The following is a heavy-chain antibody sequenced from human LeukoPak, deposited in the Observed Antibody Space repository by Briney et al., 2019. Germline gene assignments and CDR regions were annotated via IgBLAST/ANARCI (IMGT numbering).Heavy chain of an antibody. CDR1: GGSISSYY. V-gene: IGHV4-59*12. D-gene: IGHD6-6*01. J-gene: IGHJ6*02. CDR2: IYYSGST. CDR3: ARAAAAPLGDGMDV. Sequence: PSETLSLTCTVSGGSISSYYWSWIRQPPGKGLEWIGYIYYSGSTNYNPSLKSRVTISVDTSKNQFSLKLSSVTAADTAVYYCARAAAAPLGDGMDVWGQGTTVTVSS.